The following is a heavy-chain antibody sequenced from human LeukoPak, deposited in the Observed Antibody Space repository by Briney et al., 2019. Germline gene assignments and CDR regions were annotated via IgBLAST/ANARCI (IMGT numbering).Heavy chain of an antibody. Sequence: GGSLRLSGAASGFTFTSYSMNWVRQAPGKGLEWVSYISSSSRTIYYAGSVKGRSTISRDNAKNSLYLQMNSLRGEETAVYYCARDSLYSSSESEYDYWGQGTLVTVSS. V-gene: IGHV3-48*04. CDR3: ARDSLYSSSESEYDY. J-gene: IGHJ4*02. D-gene: IGHD6-6*01. CDR1: GFTFTSYS. CDR2: ISSSSRTI.